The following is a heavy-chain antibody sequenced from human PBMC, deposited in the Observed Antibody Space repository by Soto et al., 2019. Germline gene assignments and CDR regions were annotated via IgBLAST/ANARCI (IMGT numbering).Heavy chain of an antibody. CDR1: GFTLTTYT. CDR3: VRDDGVVGVSSAFDS. CDR2: INGRSNYK. D-gene: IGHD2-15*01. V-gene: IGHV3-21*02. Sequence: EVKLVESGGGLVAPGGSLRLSCVASGFTLTTYTMNWVRQAPGTGLEWVASINGRSNYKYYSDSVKGRFTISRDNAQNSLFLQMGRLGPEDTAIYYCVRDDGVVGVSSAFDSWGQGTLVTVSS. J-gene: IGHJ4*02.